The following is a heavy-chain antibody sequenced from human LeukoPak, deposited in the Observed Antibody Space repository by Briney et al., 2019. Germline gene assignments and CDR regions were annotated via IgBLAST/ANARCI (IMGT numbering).Heavy chain of an antibody. CDR3: ARDHGIAAAGLDY. D-gene: IGHD6-13*01. J-gene: IGHJ4*02. CDR1: GGSISSSSYY. V-gene: IGHV4-39*07. Sequence: KPSETLSLTCTVSGGSISSSSYYWGWIRQPPGKGLEWIGSIYYSGSTYYNPSLKSRVTISVDTSKNQFSLKLSSVTAADTAVYYCARDHGIAAAGLDYWGQGTLVTVSS. CDR2: IYYSGST.